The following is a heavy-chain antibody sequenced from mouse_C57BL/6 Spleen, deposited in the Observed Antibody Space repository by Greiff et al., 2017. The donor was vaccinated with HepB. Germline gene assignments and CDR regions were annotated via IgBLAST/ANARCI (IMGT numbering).Heavy chain of an antibody. CDR1: GFTFSSYT. Sequence: VQLKESGGGLVKPGGSLKLSCAASGFTFSSYTMSWVRQTPEKRLEWVATISGGGGNTYYPDSVKGRFTISRDNAKNTLYLQMSSLRSEDTALYYCARHPYYYGSSYNWYFDVWGTGTTVTVSS. J-gene: IGHJ1*03. CDR3: ARHPYYYGSSYNWYFDV. CDR2: ISGGGGNT. D-gene: IGHD1-1*01. V-gene: IGHV5-9*01.